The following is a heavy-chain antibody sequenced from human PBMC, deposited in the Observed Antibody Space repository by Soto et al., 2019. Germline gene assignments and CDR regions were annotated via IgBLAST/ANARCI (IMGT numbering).Heavy chain of an antibody. CDR3: ALRRGYCSGGSCYSIWFDP. CDR2: IYWDDDK. V-gene: IGHV2-5*02. CDR1: GFSLSTSGVG. J-gene: IGHJ5*02. D-gene: IGHD2-15*01. Sequence: QITLKESGPTLMKPTQTLTLTCTLSGFSLSTSGVGVGWIRQPPGKALEWLTLIYWDDDKRYSPSLKSRLTIPKDTSKNQVVLTMTNMDPVDTATYYCALRRGYCSGGSCYSIWFDPWGQGTLVTVSS.